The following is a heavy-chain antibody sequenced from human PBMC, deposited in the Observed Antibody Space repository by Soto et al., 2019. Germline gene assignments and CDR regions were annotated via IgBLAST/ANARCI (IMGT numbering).Heavy chain of an antibody. J-gene: IGHJ5*02. V-gene: IGHV4-61*08. Sequence: SETLSLTCTVSGDSVSSGDYYWTWIRHPPGKGLEWVGHIYFSGRTNYIPSLESRVTISLDTSKNQFSLKLTSVTAADTAVYYCARVPIDTYMIYWSDPWGQGTLVTVSS. CDR3: ARVPIDTYMIYWSDP. CDR2: IYFSGRT. D-gene: IGHD3-16*01. CDR1: GDSVSSGDYY.